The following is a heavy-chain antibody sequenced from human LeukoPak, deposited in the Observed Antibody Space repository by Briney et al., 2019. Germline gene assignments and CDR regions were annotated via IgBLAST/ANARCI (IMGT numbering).Heavy chain of an antibody. CDR2: IKSKTDGGTT. Sequence: GGSLRLSCAASGFTFTKAWMSWVRQAPGKGLEWVGRIKSKTDGGTTDNAAPVNGRFTISRDDSKDTLSLQMNSLKTEDTAVYYCATEGGSGSYYGDDAFDMWGQGTMVTVSS. V-gene: IGHV3-15*01. J-gene: IGHJ3*02. D-gene: IGHD3-10*01. CDR1: GFTFTKAW. CDR3: ATEGGSGSYYGDDAFDM.